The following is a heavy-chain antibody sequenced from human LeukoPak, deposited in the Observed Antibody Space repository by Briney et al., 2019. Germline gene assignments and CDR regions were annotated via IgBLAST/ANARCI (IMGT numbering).Heavy chain of an antibody. V-gene: IGHV3-30-3*01. D-gene: IGHD1-26*01. Sequence: GRSLRLSCAASGFTFSSYAMHWVRQAPGKGLEWVAAISYDGSNKYYADSVKGRFTISRDNSKNTLYLQMNSLRAEDTAVYYCAREGFMGATTEFDYWGQGTLVTVSS. CDR2: ISYDGSNK. CDR3: AREGFMGATTEFDY. J-gene: IGHJ4*02. CDR1: GFTFSSYA.